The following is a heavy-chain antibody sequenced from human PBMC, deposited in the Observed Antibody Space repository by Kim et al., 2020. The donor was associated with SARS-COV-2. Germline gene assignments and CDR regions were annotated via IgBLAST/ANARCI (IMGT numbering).Heavy chain of an antibody. D-gene: IGHD3-22*01. V-gene: IGHV3-9*01. J-gene: IGHJ4*02. CDR3: AKSGYDSSGYHKVHFDY. Sequence: VKGRFTISRDNAKNSLYLQMNSLRAEDTALYYCAKSGYDSSGYHKVHFDYWGQGTLVTVSS.